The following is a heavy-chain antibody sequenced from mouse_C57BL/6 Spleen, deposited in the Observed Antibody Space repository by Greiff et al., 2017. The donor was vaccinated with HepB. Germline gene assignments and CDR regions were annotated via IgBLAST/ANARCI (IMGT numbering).Heavy chain of an antibody. J-gene: IGHJ4*01. CDR3: ARSASKGPYAMDY. V-gene: IGHV1-77*01. CDR1: GYTFTDYY. CDR2: IGPGSGST. Sequence: QVQLQQSGAELVKPGASVKISCKASGYTFTDYYINWVKQRPGHGLEWIGKIGPGSGSTYYNEKFKGKATLTADKTSSTDYMQLSSLTSEDSAVYFCARSASKGPYAMDYWGQGTSVTVSS. D-gene: IGHD1-3*01.